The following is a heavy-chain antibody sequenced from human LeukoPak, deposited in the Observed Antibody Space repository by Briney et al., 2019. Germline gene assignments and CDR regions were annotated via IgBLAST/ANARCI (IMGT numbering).Heavy chain of an antibody. V-gene: IGHV3-23*01. Sequence: GESLRLSCAASGFTFSSYAMSWVRQAPGQGLEWVSAISGSGGSTYYADSVKGRFTISRDNSRNTRYLQMNSLRAEDTAVYYCAKAYYDILTGQQYWGQGTLVTVYS. CDR3: AKAYYDILTGQQY. D-gene: IGHD3-9*01. CDR2: ISGSGGST. CDR1: GFTFSSYA. J-gene: IGHJ4*02.